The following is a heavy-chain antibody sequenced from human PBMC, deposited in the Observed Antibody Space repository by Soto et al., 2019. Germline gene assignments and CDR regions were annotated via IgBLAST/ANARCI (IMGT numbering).Heavy chain of an antibody. CDR1: GFTFSSYG. D-gene: IGHD3-22*01. J-gene: IGHJ4*02. CDR3: AKVRTYYYDSSGFQGPFDD. V-gene: IGHV3-30*18. Sequence: GGSLRLSCAASGFTFSSYGMHWVRQAPGKGLEWVAVISYDGSNKYYADSVKGRFTISRDNSKNTLYLQMNSLRAEDTAVYYCAKVRTYYYDSSGFQGPFDDWGQGTRVTVSS. CDR2: ISYDGSNK.